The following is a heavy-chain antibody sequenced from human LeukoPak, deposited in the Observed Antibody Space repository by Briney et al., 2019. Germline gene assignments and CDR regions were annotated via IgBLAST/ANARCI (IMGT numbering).Heavy chain of an antibody. Sequence: PGGSLRLSCAASGFTFDDYGMSWVRQAPGKGLEWVSGINWNGGSTGYADSVKGRFTISRDNAKNSLYLQMSSLRAEDTALYYCARGSYDSWLPYFDYWGQGTLATVSS. CDR2: INWNGGST. V-gene: IGHV3-20*04. J-gene: IGHJ4*02. CDR1: GFTFDDYG. CDR3: ARGSYDSWLPYFDY. D-gene: IGHD3-22*01.